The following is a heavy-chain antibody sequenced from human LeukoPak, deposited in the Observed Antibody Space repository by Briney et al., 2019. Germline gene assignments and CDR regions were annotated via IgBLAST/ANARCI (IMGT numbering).Heavy chain of an antibody. J-gene: IGHJ4*02. CDR2: IYRGGSP. CDR1: GFTVSSDY. V-gene: IGHV3-53*01. Sequence: PGGSLRLSCAASGFTVSSDYMSWVRQAPGKGLEWVSLIYRGGSPDYTDSVKGRFTISRDNSKNTLYLQMNSPRAEDTAVYYCAGSYEGYYFDYWGQGTLVTVSS. CDR3: AGSYEGYYFDY. D-gene: IGHD5-18*01.